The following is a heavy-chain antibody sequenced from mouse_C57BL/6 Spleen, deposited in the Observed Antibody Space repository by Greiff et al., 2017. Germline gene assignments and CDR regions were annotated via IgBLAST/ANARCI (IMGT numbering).Heavy chain of an antibody. CDR2: IDPETGGT. Sequence: QVQLQQSGAELVRPGASVTLSCKASGYTFTDYEMHWVKQTPVHGLEWIGAIDPETGGTAYNQKFKGKAILTADKSSSTAYMELRSLTSEDSAVYYWTRVYSNYVDYFDYWGQGTTRTVSS. J-gene: IGHJ2*01. D-gene: IGHD2-5*01. CDR3: TRVYSNYVDYFDY. CDR1: GYTFTDYE. V-gene: IGHV1-15*01.